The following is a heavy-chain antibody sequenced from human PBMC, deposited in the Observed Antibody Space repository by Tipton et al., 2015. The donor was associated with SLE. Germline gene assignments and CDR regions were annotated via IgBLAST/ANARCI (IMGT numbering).Heavy chain of an antibody. J-gene: IGHJ4*02. CDR3: AKDLYDYYDGSGFYPSFDY. Sequence: SLRLSCAASGFTFSSYGMHWIRQPPGKGLEWVSGISGSGDSTYDADSVKGRFTISRDNSKNTLYLQMNSLRAEDTAVYYCAKDLYDYYDGSGFYPSFDYWGQGTLVTVSS. CDR1: GFTFSSYG. D-gene: IGHD3-22*01. CDR2: ISGSGDST. V-gene: IGHV3-23*01.